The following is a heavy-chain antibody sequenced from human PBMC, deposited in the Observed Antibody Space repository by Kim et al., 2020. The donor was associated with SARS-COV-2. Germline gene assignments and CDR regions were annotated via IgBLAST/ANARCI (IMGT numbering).Heavy chain of an antibody. J-gene: IGHJ6*03. CDR3: TTLFSVWMVSYYVEV. V-gene: IGHV3-30*03. Sequence: GGSLRLSCAASGFTFSSHGFHWVRQAPGKGLEWVAVISNDVGRTYYADSVKGRFTISRDNSKDTLYLEMNSLRPEDTAVYFCTTLFSVWMVSYYVEVWGKGTTVSVPS. D-gene: IGHD1-1*01. CDR2: ISNDVGRT. CDR1: GFTFSSHG.